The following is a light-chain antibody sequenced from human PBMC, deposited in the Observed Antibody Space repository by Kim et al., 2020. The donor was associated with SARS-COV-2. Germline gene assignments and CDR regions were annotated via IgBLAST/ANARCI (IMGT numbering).Light chain of an antibody. V-gene: IGLV1-40*01. CDR1: SSNIGADYD. J-gene: IGLJ3*02. Sequence: QRVTISCTGSSSNIGADYDVHWYQYLPGTVPKLLIYSNSHRPSGVPDRFSAAKSGTSASLAITGLQAEDEADYYCQSYDSSLSGWVFGGGTQLTVL. CDR2: SNS. CDR3: QSYDSSLSGWV.